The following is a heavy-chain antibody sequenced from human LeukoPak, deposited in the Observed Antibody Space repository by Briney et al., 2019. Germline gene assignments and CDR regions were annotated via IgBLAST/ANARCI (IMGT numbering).Heavy chain of an antibody. V-gene: IGHV3-23*01. CDR1: GFTFSNHA. D-gene: IGHD1-26*01. CDR2: ISGDGSAT. J-gene: IGHJ4*02. Sequence: SGGSLRLSCAASGFTFSNHAMTWVRQAPGEGLEWVSVISGDGSATYYADSVKGRFTISRDNSKNTLYLQMDSLRAGDTAVYYCAKDNSYSGSVYWGQGTLVTVSS. CDR3: AKDNSYSGSVY.